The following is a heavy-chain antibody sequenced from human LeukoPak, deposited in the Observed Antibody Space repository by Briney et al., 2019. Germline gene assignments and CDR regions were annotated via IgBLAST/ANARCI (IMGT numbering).Heavy chain of an antibody. CDR3: ARGSGCSSTSCPYYYVDV. CDR2: INPNSGGT. CDR1: GYTFTGYY. Sequence: ASVKVSCKASGYTFTGYYMHWMRQAPGQGLEWMGWINPNSGGTNYAQKFQGRVTMTRDTSISTAYMELSRLRSDDTAVYYCARGSGCSSTSCPYYYVDVWGKGTTVTVSS. V-gene: IGHV1-2*02. D-gene: IGHD2-2*01. J-gene: IGHJ6*03.